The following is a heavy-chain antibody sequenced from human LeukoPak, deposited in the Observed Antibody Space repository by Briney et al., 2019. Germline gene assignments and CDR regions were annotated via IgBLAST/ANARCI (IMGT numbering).Heavy chain of an antibody. CDR2: IYYSGST. D-gene: IGHD3-3*01. Sequence: SETLSLTCTVSGGSVSSGSYYWSWIRQPPGKGLEWIGYIYYSGSTNYNPSLKSRVTISVDTSKNQFSLKLSSVTAADTAVYYCASKDYDFWSGYSHYYYGMDVWGQGTTVTVS. CDR3: ASKDYDFWSGYSHYYYGMDV. V-gene: IGHV4-61*01. CDR1: GGSVSSGSYY. J-gene: IGHJ6*02.